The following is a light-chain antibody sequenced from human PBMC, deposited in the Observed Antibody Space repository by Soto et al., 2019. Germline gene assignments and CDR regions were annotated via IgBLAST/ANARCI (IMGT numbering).Light chain of an antibody. J-gene: IGLJ2*01. Sequence: QSALTQPASVSGSPGQSITISCTGTSSDVGGYNYVSWYQQHPGKAPKLMIYDVSNRPSGVSNLFSGSKSGNTASLTISGLQAEDEADYYCSSHTSSSTLGHVVFGGGTKLTVL. CDR3: SSHTSSSTLGHVV. V-gene: IGLV2-14*01. CDR1: SSDVGGYNY. CDR2: DVS.